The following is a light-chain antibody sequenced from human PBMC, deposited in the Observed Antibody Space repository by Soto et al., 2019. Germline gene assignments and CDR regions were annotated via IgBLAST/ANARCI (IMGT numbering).Light chain of an antibody. V-gene: IGKV1-5*01. Sequence: DIQMTQSLSTLSASLGDRVTIPCRASQSIISGLAWYQQKPGKAPKLLIYDASSLESGVPSRFSGSGSGTEFTLTISSLQPDDFATYYCQQYNSYSRTFGQGTKVEIK. CDR3: QQYNSYSRT. J-gene: IGKJ1*01. CDR2: DAS. CDR1: QSIISG.